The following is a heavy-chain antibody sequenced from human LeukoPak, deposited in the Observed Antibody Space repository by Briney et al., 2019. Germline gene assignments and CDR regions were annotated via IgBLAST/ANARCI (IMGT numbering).Heavy chain of an antibody. Sequence: ASVKVSCKASGYTFTSYDINWVRQATGQGLEWMGWMNPNSGNTGYAQKFQGRVTITRNTSISTAYMELSSLRSEDTAVYYCASFGSSPYTFDIWGQGTMVTVSS. CDR3: ASFGSSPYTFDI. CDR1: GYTFTSYD. V-gene: IGHV1-8*03. CDR2: MNPNSGNT. D-gene: IGHD6-6*01. J-gene: IGHJ3*02.